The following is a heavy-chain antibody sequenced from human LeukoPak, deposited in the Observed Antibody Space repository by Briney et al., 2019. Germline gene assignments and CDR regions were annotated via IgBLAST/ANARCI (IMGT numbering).Heavy chain of an antibody. CDR2: ISYDGSNK. V-gene: IGHV3-30*04. Sequence: GGSLRLSCAASGFTFSSYAMHWVRQAPGKGLEWVAVISYDGSNKYYADSVKGRFTISRDNSKNTLYLQMNSLRAEDTAVYYCARYGIIYSSTERIYFDYWGQGTLVTVSS. D-gene: IGHD6-13*01. J-gene: IGHJ4*02. CDR3: ARYGIIYSSTERIYFDY. CDR1: GFTFSSYA.